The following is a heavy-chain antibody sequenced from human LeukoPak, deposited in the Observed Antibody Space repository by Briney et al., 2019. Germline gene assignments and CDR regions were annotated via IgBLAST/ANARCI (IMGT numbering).Heavy chain of an antibody. J-gene: IGHJ4*02. CDR2: INPDSGET. CDR3: ARDRDYSKTERGFDY. CDR1: GYTFTSYG. D-gene: IGHD4-11*01. V-gene: IGHV1-2*02. Sequence: ASVKVSCKASGYTFTSYGISWVRQAPGQGLEWMGWINPDSGETNSAQKFQGRVTMTGDTSISTAYMELRRVTSDDTAVYYCARDRDYSKTERGFDYWGQGTLVTVSS.